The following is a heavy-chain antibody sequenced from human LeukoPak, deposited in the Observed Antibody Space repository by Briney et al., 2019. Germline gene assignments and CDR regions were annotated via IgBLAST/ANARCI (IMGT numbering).Heavy chain of an antibody. CDR3: VRDRPSSTWYEGDAMDV. V-gene: IGHV3-48*01. Sequence: PGGSLRLSCAASGFTFSSYSMNWVRQAPGKGLEWVSYISSSSSTIYYADSVKGRFTISRDNAKNSLYLQMNSLRAEDTAVYYCVRDRPSSTWYEGDAMDVWGQGTMVTVSS. J-gene: IGHJ6*02. CDR2: ISSSSSTI. CDR1: GFTFSSYS. D-gene: IGHD6-13*01.